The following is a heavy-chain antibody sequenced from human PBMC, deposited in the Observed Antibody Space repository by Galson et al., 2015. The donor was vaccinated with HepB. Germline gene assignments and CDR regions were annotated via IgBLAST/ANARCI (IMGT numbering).Heavy chain of an antibody. CDR3: AKHLRPERKATIFDY. Sequence: SLRLSCAGSGFTFSYYAMTWVRQAPGKGLEWVSFIASDDSTYYADSVKGRFTISRDNSKNILYLQMSSLRAEDTAVYYCAKHLRPERKATIFDYWGQGALVVVSS. CDR1: GFTFSYYA. J-gene: IGHJ4*02. D-gene: IGHD5-24*01. CDR2: IASDDST. V-gene: IGHV3-23*01.